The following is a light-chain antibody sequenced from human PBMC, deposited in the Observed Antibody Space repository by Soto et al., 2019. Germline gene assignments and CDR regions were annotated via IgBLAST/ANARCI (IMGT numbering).Light chain of an antibody. J-gene: IGLJ3*02. CDR2: LNSDGSH. V-gene: IGLV4-69*01. Sequence: QLVLTQSPSASASLGASVKLTCTLSSGHSSSAIAWHQQQPEKGPRYLMKLNSDGSHSKGDGIPDRFSGSSSGAERYLTISSLQSEDEADYYCQTWGTGIQVFGGGTKVTVL. CDR3: QTWGTGIQV. CDR1: SGHSSSA.